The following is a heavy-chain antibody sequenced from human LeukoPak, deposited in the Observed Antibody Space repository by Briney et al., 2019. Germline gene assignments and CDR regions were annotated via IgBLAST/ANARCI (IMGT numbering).Heavy chain of an antibody. J-gene: IGHJ3*02. Sequence: SGGSLRLSCAASGFTFSDYYMSWIRQAPGKGLEWVSYISSSGSDKYYPDSVKGRFTISRDNAKNSLYLQMNSLRAEDTAVYYCARRTSGAFAIWGQGTKVTVSS. CDR3: ARRTSGAFAI. CDR1: GFTFSDYY. CDR2: ISSSGSDK. V-gene: IGHV3-11*04.